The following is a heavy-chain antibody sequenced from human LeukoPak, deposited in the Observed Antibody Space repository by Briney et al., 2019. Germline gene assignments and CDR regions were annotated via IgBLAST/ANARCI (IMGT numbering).Heavy chain of an antibody. J-gene: IGHJ6*03. D-gene: IGHD1-14*01. V-gene: IGHV4-39*02. CDR3: AREIRPGNYYYYMDV. Sequence: PSETLSLTCTVSGGSISISSHYWVWIRQPPGKGLEWIGSIYYSGSTYHNPSLKSRVTISVDMSRNQFSLKLTSVTAADTAVYYCAREIRPGNYYYYMDVWGKGTTVTISS. CDR2: IYYSGST. CDR1: GGSISISSHY.